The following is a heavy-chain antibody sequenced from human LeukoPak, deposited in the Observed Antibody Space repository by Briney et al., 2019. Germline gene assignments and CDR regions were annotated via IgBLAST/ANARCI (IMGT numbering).Heavy chain of an antibody. J-gene: IGHJ4*02. Sequence: ASVKVSCKASGYTFTYYFMRWVRQAPGQGLESMGWIDADSGTPTYPQKFQGRVTMTRDTSTSTVYMELSRLISDDTAVYYCARAGDLNGNPYWGQGTLVTVSS. CDR2: IDADSGTP. V-gene: IGHV1-2*02. D-gene: IGHD2-8*01. CDR1: GYTFTYYF. CDR3: ARAGDLNGNPY.